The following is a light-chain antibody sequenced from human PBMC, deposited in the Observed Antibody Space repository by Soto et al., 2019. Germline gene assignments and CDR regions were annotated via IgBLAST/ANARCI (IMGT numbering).Light chain of an antibody. CDR3: QQYYGTPLT. Sequence: DIVLTQSPDSLSVSLGERATIDCKSSRSLLYSSNHKNYLAWYQHKPGQPPRLLINWASVRESGVPDRFSGAGSGTDFTLTISSLQAEDVAVYFCQQYYGTPLTFGGGTKVEIK. CDR2: WAS. V-gene: IGKV4-1*01. J-gene: IGKJ4*01. CDR1: RSLLYSSNHKNY.